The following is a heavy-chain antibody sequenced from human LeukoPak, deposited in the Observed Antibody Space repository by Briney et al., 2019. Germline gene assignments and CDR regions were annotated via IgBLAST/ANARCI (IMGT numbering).Heavy chain of an antibody. J-gene: IGHJ5*02. CDR3: ARGGGYNWFDP. CDR2: INHSGST. CDR1: GGSFSGYF. Sequence: SETLSLTCAVYGGSFSGYFWSWIRQPPGKGLEWIGEINHSGSTNYNPSLKSRVTISVDASKNQFSLKLSSVTAADTAVFYCARGGGYNWFDPWGQGTLVTVSS. V-gene: IGHV4-34*01.